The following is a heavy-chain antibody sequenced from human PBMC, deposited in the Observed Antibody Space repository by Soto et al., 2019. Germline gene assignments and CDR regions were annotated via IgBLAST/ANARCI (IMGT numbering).Heavy chain of an antibody. Sequence: WTWIRQRPGKGLEWIGYIYYSGSTYYNPSLKSRVTISVDTSRNQFSLNLSSVTAADTAVYYCARVYYDTSNSHYRHAFDFWGQGTLVTVSS. CDR3: ARVYYDTSNSHYRHAFDF. CDR2: IYYSGST. J-gene: IGHJ3*01. D-gene: IGHD3-22*01. V-gene: IGHV4-31*02.